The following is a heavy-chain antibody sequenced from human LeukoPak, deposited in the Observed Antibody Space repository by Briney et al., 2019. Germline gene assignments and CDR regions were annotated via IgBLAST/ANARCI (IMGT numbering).Heavy chain of an antibody. CDR3: ATDREADYYGSGSYLRFDY. Sequence: ASVKVSCKASGYTFTDYYVHWVRQAPGQGLEWVGWIKPKSGDTHYAQKFHGRVTMTRDTSIITAYMELSSLRSEDTAVYYCATDREADYYGSGSYLRFDYWGQGTLVTVSS. V-gene: IGHV1-2*02. J-gene: IGHJ4*02. D-gene: IGHD3-10*01. CDR2: IKPKSGDT. CDR1: GYTFTDYY.